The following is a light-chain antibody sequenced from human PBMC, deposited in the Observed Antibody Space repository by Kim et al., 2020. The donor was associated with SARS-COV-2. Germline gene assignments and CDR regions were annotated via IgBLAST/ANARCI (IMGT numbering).Light chain of an antibody. CDR1: KSGISSC. CDR3: QQYATSPLT. Sequence: GEGPTLSCRPSKSGISSCLAWYQQKPGKAPRILIYGASNRPTGIPERFSGSGSGTDFTLTISRLEPEDFAVYSCQQYATSPLTFGGGTKVDIK. V-gene: IGKV3-20*01. CDR2: GAS. J-gene: IGKJ4*01.